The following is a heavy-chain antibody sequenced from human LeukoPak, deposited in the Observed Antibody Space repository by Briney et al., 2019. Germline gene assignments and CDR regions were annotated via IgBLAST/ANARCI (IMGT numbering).Heavy chain of an antibody. CDR1: GFTFRSYE. V-gene: IGHV3-48*03. CDR2: LSSSGSAF. Sequence: GGSLRLSCEDSGFTFRSYEMNWVRQAPGKGLEWIAYLSSSGSAFSYADSVKGRFTIARDNAKNSVYLEMNSLRADDTAVYYCARDFGEMGEWELVRYYYYYMDVWGKGTTVTVSS. CDR3: ARDFGEMGEWELVRYYYYYMDV. J-gene: IGHJ6*03. D-gene: IGHD1-26*01.